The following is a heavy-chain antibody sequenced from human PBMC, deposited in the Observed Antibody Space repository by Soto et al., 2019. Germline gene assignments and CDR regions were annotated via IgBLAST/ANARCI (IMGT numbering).Heavy chain of an antibody. CDR1: GFTFSSYA. D-gene: IGHD3-3*01. CDR3: ARSTLYYDFWSGYLLDRSYGMDV. V-gene: IGHV3-23*01. J-gene: IGHJ6*02. Sequence: EVQLLESGGGLVQPGGSLRLSCAASGFTFSSYAMGWVRQAPGKGLEWVSAISGSGVSTNYADSVRGRFTISRDNSKNTLYLQMNSLRAEDTAVYYCARSTLYYDFWSGYLLDRSYGMDVWGQGTTVTVSS. CDR2: ISGSGVST.